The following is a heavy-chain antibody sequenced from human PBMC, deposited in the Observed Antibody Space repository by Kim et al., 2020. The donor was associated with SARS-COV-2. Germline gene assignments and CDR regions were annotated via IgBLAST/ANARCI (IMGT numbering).Heavy chain of an antibody. J-gene: IGHJ4*02. CDR3: ARESGFGRFFDY. D-gene: IGHD3-3*01. Sequence: YYNPSLKSRVTISVDTSKNQFSLKLSSVTAADTAVYYCARESGFGRFFDYWGQGTLVTVSS. V-gene: IGHV4-30-2*05.